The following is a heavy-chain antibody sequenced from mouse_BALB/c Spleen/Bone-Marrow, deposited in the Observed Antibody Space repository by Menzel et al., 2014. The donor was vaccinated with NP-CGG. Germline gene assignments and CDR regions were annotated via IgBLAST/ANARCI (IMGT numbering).Heavy chain of an antibody. CDR1: GYTFTSYT. D-gene: IGHD1-1*01. Sequence: QVQLKESGAELARPGASVKMSCKASGYTFTSYTMHWVKQRPGQVLEWIGYINPSSGYTNYNQKLKDKATLTADKSSSTAYMQLSSLTSEDSAVYYCSRETPYYGSTYWYFDVWGAGTTVTVSS. J-gene: IGHJ1*01. CDR2: INPSSGYT. CDR3: SRETPYYGSTYWYFDV. V-gene: IGHV1-4*01.